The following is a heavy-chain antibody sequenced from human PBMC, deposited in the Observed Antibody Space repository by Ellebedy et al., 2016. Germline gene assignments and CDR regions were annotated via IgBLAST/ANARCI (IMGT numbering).Heavy chain of an antibody. CDR3: ARVGAAAGIGPTYYFDY. V-gene: IGHV1-69*13. J-gene: IGHJ4*02. CDR2: IIPIFGTA. CDR1: GYTFTGYY. D-gene: IGHD6-13*01. Sequence: SVKVSXXASGYTFTGYYMHWVRQAPGQGLEWMGGIIPIFGTANYAQKFQGRVTITADESTSTAYMELSSLRSEDTAVYYCARVGAAAGIGPTYYFDYWGQGTLVTVSS.